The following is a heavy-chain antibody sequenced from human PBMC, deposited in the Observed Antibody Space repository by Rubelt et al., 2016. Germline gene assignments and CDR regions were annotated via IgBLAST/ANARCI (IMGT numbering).Heavy chain of an antibody. Sequence: EVQLLESGGGLVQPGGSLRLSCAASGFTFSSYAMSWVRQAPGKGLEWVSYISSSSVTIYYADSVKGRSTISRDNAKNSLYLQMNSLRDEDTAVYYCTAAAGNFYGMDVWGQGTTVTVSS. CDR1: GFTFSSYA. V-gene: IGHV3-48*02. J-gene: IGHJ6*02. CDR2: ISSSSVTI. D-gene: IGHD6-13*01. CDR3: TAAAGNFYGMDV.